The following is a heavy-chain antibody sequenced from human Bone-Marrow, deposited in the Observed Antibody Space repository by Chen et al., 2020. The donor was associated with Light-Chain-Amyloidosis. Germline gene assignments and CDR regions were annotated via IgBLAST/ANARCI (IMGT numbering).Heavy chain of an antibody. J-gene: IGHJ4*02. V-gene: IGHV3-9*01. D-gene: IGHD1-26*01. Sequence: EMQLVDSGGGLVQPGGSLRLSCAASGFTFEDYAMHWVRQVPGKGLEWVAGIFWERTNIGYADSVRGRFTISRDNAKNSLYLQMNSLRIEDTALYFCTKDMGVTTAGLGYWGQGTLVTVSS. CDR3: TKDMGVTTAGLGY. CDR2: IFWERTNI. CDR1: GFTFEDYA.